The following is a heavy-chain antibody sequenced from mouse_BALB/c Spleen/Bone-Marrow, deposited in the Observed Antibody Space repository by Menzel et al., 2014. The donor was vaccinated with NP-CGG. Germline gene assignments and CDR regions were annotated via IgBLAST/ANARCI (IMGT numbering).Heavy chain of an antibody. J-gene: IGHJ3*01. Sequence: EVQLQQSGAELVKPGASVKLSCTASGFNIKDTYMHWVKQRPEQGLEWIGRIDPANGNTKYDPKFQGKATITADTSSNTAYLQLSSLTSEDTAVYYCASYYYGSSSFPYWGQGTLVPVSA. CDR1: GFNIKDTY. CDR2: IDPANGNT. D-gene: IGHD1-1*01. V-gene: IGHV14-3*02. CDR3: ASYYYGSSSFPY.